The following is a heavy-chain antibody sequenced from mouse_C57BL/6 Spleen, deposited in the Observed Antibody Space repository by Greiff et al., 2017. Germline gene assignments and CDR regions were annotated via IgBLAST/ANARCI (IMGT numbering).Heavy chain of an antibody. V-gene: IGHV7-3*01. CDR2: IRNKANGYTT. CDR3: ARYAWDEDAMDY. J-gene: IGHJ4*01. D-gene: IGHD4-1*01. Sequence: EVMLVESGGGLVQPGGSLSLSCAASGFTFTDYYMSWVRQPPGKALEWLGFIRNKANGYTTEYSASVKGRFTISRDNSQSILYLQMNALRAEDSATYYCARYAWDEDAMDYWGQGTSVTVSS. CDR1: GFTFTDYY.